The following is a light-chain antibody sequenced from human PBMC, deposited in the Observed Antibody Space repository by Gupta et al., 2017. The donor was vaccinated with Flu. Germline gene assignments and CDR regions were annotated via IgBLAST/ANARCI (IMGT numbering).Light chain of an antibody. Sequence: DIVMTHSPDSLAGSLGERATINCKSSQSVLYSSNNKNYVAWYQQKPGQPPKLLIYWASTRESEVPDRIGGGGSGTVFTLTSSSLQAEDVAVYYYQQYYRTPQTFGQGTKVEIK. CDR2: WAS. V-gene: IGKV4-1*01. CDR3: QQYYRTPQT. J-gene: IGKJ1*01. CDR1: QSVLYSSNNKNY.